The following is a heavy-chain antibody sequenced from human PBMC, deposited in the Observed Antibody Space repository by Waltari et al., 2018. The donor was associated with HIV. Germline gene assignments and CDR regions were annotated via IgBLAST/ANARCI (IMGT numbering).Heavy chain of an antibody. D-gene: IGHD3-22*01. V-gene: IGHV3-23*01. CDR2: ISGSGGST. CDR3: AKLTYYFDSSGYYPRFYFDY. CDR1: GFSFRSYA. J-gene: IGHJ4*02. Sequence: EVQLLESGGGLVQPGGSLRLSCAASGFSFRSYAMSGVRPGPGKGLEWVSAISGSGGSTYYADSVKGRFTISRDNSKNTLYLQMNSLRAEDTAVYYCAKLTYYFDSSGYYPRFYFDYWGQGTLGTVSS.